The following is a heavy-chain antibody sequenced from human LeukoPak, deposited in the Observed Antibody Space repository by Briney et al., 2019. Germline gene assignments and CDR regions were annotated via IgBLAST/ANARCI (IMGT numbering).Heavy chain of an antibody. CDR1: GGSFSGYY. CDR3: ARTSSSWYFDY. CDR2: INHSGST. V-gene: IGHV4-34*01. D-gene: IGHD6-13*01. J-gene: IGHJ4*02. Sequence: SETLSLTCAVYGGSFSGYYWSWIRQPPGKGLEWIGEINHSGSTNYNPSLKSRVTISVDTSKNQFSLKLSSVTAADTAVYYCARTSSSWYFDYWGQGTLVTVSS.